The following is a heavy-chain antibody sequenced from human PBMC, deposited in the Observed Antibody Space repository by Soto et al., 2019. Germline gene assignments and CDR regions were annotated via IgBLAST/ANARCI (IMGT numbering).Heavy chain of an antibody. V-gene: IGHV4-59*02. J-gene: IGHJ4*02. D-gene: IGHD3-10*01. CDR3: ARGPGASGSYHYYFDY. CDR2: IYYTGST. Sequence: SETLSLTCTVSGGSVSSYWWSWIRQPPGKGLEWIGYIYYTGSTTYSPSLRSRVTISLDASKNQFSLKLSSVTAADTAVYYCARGPGASGSYHYYFDYWGPGTLVTVSS. CDR1: GGSVSSYW.